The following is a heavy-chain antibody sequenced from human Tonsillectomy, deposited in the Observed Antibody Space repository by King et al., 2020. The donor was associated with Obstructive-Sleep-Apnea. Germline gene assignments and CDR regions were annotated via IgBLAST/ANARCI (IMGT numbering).Heavy chain of an antibody. V-gene: IGHV3-30*02. J-gene: IGHJ4*02. Sequence: QLVQSGGGVVQPGGSLRLSCAASGFTFSTYGMHWVRQAPGKGLEWVAFIRFDGSNQYYADSVNGRFTISRDNSRNTLYLQMNSLRTEDTAVYYCAKVRDIVVVVAATNFDYWGQGTLVTVSS. CDR1: GFTFSTYG. CDR3: AKVRDIVVVVAATNFDY. CDR2: IRFDGSNQ. D-gene: IGHD2-15*01.